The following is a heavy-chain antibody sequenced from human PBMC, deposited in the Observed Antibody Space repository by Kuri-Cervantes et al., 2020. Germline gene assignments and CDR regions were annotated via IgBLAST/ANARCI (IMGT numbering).Heavy chain of an antibody. Sequence: GGSLRLSCAASGFTFSSYDMHWVRRATGKGLEWVSAIGTAGDTYYPGSVKGRFTISRENAKNSLYLQMNSLRAGDTAVYYCARGPITGNRFDYWGQGTLVTVSS. CDR2: IGTAGDT. D-gene: IGHD1-20*01. CDR3: ARGPITGNRFDY. CDR1: GFTFSSYD. J-gene: IGHJ4*02. V-gene: IGHV3-13*01.